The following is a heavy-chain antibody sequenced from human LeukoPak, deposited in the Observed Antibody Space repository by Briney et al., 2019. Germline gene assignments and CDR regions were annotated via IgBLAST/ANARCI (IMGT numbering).Heavy chain of an antibody. Sequence: GGSLRLSCAASGFTFSDYYMSWIRQAPGKGLEWVSHISGGGGTIHYADSVKGRFTISRDNAKNSLFLQMNSLRAEDTAVYYCARVYYDSSGYNAFDIWGQGTMVTVSS. D-gene: IGHD3-22*01. V-gene: IGHV3-11*01. CDR3: ARVYYDSSGYNAFDI. CDR1: GFTFSDYY. CDR2: ISGGGGTI. J-gene: IGHJ3*02.